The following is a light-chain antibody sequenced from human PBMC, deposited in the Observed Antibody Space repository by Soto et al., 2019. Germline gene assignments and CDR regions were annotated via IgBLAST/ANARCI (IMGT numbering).Light chain of an antibody. CDR2: LAS. Sequence: DIQVTQSPSSLSAAVGDRVTITCRTSESISRYLHWYQQRPGRAPTLLISLASSLESGVPSRFSGSGSGTEFTLTITSLQPEDFATYYCQQRFSSPPVTFGGGTRVEI. J-gene: IGKJ4*01. CDR3: QQRFSSPPVT. CDR1: ESISRY. V-gene: IGKV1-39*01.